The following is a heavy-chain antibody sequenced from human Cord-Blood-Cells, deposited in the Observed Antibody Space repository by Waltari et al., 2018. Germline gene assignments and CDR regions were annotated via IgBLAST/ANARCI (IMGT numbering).Heavy chain of an antibody. D-gene: IGHD1-7*01. CDR3: ARSIPDWNYSCWFDP. V-gene: IGHV6-1*01. Sequence: QVQLQQSGPGLVKPSQTLSLTCAISGDSVSSNSAAWNWIRQSPSRGLEWLGRTYYRSKWYKDYAVTVKSRITNNPDTTKNQFSLQLNCVTPEDTAVYYCARSIPDWNYSCWFDPWGQGTLVTVAS. CDR1: GDSVSSNSAA. J-gene: IGHJ5*02. CDR2: TYYRSKWYK.